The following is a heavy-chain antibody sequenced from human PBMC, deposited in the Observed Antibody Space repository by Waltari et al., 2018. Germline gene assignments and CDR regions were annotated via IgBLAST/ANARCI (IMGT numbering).Heavy chain of an antibody. CDR1: GYSFTNYW. J-gene: IGHJ6*02. Sequence: EVQLVQSGAEVKKPGESLKISCKCSGYSFTNYWIAWVRQVPGKGMESMGVIYPGASDTRHSPSFQGQGTISADKSISTAYLQWSSLKASDTAMYYCARHHYASSTSPYYYYGMDVWGQGTTVTVSS. D-gene: IGHD2-2*01. CDR3: ARHHYASSTSPYYYYGMDV. V-gene: IGHV5-51*01. CDR2: IYPGASDT.